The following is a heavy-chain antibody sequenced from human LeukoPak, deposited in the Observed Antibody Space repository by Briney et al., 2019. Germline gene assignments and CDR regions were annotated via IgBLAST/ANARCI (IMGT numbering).Heavy chain of an antibody. V-gene: IGHV1-2*02. CDR1: RNIFTGYF. J-gene: IGHJ4*02. Sequence: ASVKVSCKASRNIFTGYFIHWVRQAPGQGLEWMGWINPKNGGTNPAEKFQGRVTMTRDTSISTAYMELSRLRSDDTAVYYCARDRGYCSSTSCYTQLDYWGQGTLVTVSS. D-gene: IGHD2-2*02. CDR2: INPKNGGT. CDR3: ARDRGYCSSTSCYTQLDY.